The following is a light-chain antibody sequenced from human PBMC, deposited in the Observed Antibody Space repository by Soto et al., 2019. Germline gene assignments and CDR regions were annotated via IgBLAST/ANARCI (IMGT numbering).Light chain of an antibody. V-gene: IGLV2-14*01. J-gene: IGLJ1*01. CDR3: SSYTSSSTYV. CDR2: EVS. Sequence: QSALTQPASVSGSPGQSITISCTGTSSDVGGYNYVSWYQQHPGKAPKLMIYEVSNRPSGVSNRFSGSKSGNTASLTSSGRQAEDEADYCCSSYTSSSTYVFGTGTKVTVL. CDR1: SSDVGGYNY.